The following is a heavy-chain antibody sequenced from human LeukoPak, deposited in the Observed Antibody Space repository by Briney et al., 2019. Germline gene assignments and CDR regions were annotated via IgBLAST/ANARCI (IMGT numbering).Heavy chain of an antibody. D-gene: IGHD5-18*01. Sequence: GGSLRLSCAASGFTFSSYGMHWVRQAPGKGLEWVAVIWYDGSNKYYADSVKGRFTISRDNSKNTLYLQMNSPRAEDTAVYYCARDYSYGFGRFFDYWGQGTLVTVSS. CDR1: GFTFSSYG. J-gene: IGHJ4*02. CDR3: ARDYSYGFGRFFDY. V-gene: IGHV3-33*01. CDR2: IWYDGSNK.